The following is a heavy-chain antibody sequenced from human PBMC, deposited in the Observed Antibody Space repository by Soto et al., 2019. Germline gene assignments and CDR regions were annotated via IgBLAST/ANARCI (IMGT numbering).Heavy chain of an antibody. Sequence: EVQLVESGGGLVQPGGSLRLSCAGSGFTFSNYWMHWVRQAPGKGLEWVSRIDHDGPTDYADSVRGRFTISRDNAENTLYLQMNSLRPEDTAVYYWVSDSHGDYWGQGTLVTVSS. CDR1: GFTFSNYW. CDR3: VSDSHGDY. J-gene: IGHJ4*02. V-gene: IGHV3-74*01. CDR2: IDHDGPT.